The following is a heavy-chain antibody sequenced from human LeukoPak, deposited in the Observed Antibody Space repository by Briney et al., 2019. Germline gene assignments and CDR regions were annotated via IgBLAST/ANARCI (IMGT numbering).Heavy chain of an antibody. V-gene: IGHV1-46*01. D-gene: IGHD3-22*01. J-gene: IGHJ4*02. CDR3: ARHFFDSSDYYYFDY. CDR2: INPSGGST. CDR1: GYTFTSYY. Sequence: GASVKVSCKASGYTFTSYYMHWVRQAPGQGLEWIGKINPSGGSTSYPQKFQGRVTMTRDTSTSTVYMELSSLRSEDTAVYYCARHFFDSSDYYYFDYWGQGTLVTVSS.